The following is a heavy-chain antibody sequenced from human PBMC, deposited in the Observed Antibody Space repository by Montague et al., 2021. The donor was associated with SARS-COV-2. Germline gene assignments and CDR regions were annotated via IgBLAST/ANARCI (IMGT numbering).Heavy chain of an antibody. D-gene: IGHD7-27*01. CDR2: LYSNGTT. J-gene: IGHJ4*02. CDR1: GVVELTRRSV. V-gene: IGHV4-39*07. Sequence: SETLSLTCTVSGVVELTRRSVEHTSGLPSLTYLVCRRLLYSNGTTSYIPSLKSRLTISSDTSKNQFSLRLASVTAADTAVYYCARFREAGDVLDYWGQGNPVTVSS. CDR3: ARFREAGDVLDY.